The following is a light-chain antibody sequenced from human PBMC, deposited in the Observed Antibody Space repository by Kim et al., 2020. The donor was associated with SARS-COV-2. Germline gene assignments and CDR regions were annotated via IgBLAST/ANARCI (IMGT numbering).Light chain of an antibody. CDR2: EDN. CDR1: SGSIATNY. CDR3: QSFDSSSVV. V-gene: IGLV6-57*03. Sequence: GTTVTISCTRSSGSIATNYVQWYQQRPGSAPTIVISEDNQRPSGVPDRFSGSIASSSSSAFLTISGLKTEDEADYYCQSFDSSSVVFGGGTQLTVL. J-gene: IGLJ2*01.